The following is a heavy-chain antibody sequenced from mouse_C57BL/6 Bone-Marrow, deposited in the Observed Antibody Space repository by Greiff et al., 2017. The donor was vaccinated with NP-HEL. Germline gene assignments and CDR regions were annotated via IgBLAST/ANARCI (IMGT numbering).Heavy chain of an antibody. CDR2: IYPGGGYT. Sequence: QVQLKQSGAELVRPGPSVKMSCKASGYTFTNYWIGWAKQRPGHGLEWIGDIYPGGGYTNYNEKFKGKATLTADKSSSTAYMQFSSLTSEDSAIYYCAREWLPWGYFDVWGTGTTVTVSS. J-gene: IGHJ1*03. CDR1: GYTFTNYW. D-gene: IGHD2-2*01. V-gene: IGHV1-63*01. CDR3: AREWLPWGYFDV.